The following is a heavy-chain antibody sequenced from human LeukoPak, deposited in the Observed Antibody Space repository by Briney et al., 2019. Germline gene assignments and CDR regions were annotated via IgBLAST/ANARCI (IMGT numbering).Heavy chain of an antibody. CDR3: AAGYSSSWYPDLGWFDP. V-gene: IGHV4-39*07. Sequence: PSETLSLTCTVSGGSINSSSYYWGWIRQPPGKGLEWIGSIYYSGSTYYNPSLKSRVTISVDTSKNQFSLKLSSVTAADTAVYYCAAGYSSSWYPDLGWFDPWGQGTLVTVSS. D-gene: IGHD6-13*01. CDR2: IYYSGST. CDR1: GGSINSSSYY. J-gene: IGHJ5*02.